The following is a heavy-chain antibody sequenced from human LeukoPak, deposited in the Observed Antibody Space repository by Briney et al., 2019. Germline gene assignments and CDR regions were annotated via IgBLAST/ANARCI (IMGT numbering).Heavy chain of an antibody. J-gene: IGHJ5*02. CDR2: IYTSGST. D-gene: IGHD3-22*01. CDR3: ARDRVNYYDSSGVFDP. V-gene: IGHV4-4*07. CDR1: GGSISSYY. Sequence: SETLSLTCTVSGGSISSYYWSWIRQPAGKGLEWIGRIYTSGSTNYNPSLKSRVTMSVDTSKNQFSLKLSSVTAADTAVYYCARDRVNYYDSSGVFDPWGQGTLVTVSS.